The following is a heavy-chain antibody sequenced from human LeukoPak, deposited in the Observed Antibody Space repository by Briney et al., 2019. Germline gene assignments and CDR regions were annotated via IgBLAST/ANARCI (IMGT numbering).Heavy chain of an antibody. V-gene: IGHV3-66*01. CDR1: GFTVSRNY. CDR3: ARVPRTVVGTKDAKYFQH. Sequence: GGSLRLSCAASGFTVSRNYMSWVRQAPGKGLEWVSVIYSGGSTYYADSVKGRFTISRDNSKNTLYLQMNSLRAEDTAVYYCARVPRTVVGTKDAKYFQHWGQGTLVTVSS. J-gene: IGHJ1*01. CDR2: IYSGGST. D-gene: IGHD6-19*01.